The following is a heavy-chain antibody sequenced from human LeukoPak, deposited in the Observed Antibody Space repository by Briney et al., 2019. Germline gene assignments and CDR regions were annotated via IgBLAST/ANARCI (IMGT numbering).Heavy chain of an antibody. D-gene: IGHD4-17*01. J-gene: IGHJ4*02. CDR3: ARDSGFFIGDYNGVYNYFDS. Sequence: GGSLRLSCAASGFTFSSYAMRWVRQPPGKGLEWVAVIWYDGGNQYYADSVKGRFTISRDNSKKTLYLQMNSLRAEDTAMYYCARDSGFFIGDYNGVYNYFDSWGQGTLVTVSP. CDR1: GFTFSSYA. V-gene: IGHV3-33*01. CDR2: IWYDGGNQ.